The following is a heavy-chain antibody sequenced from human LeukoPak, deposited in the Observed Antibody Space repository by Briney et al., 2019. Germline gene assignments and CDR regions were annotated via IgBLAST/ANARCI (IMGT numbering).Heavy chain of an antibody. CDR2: IYYSGST. Sequence: SETLSLTCTVSGDSISSYYWSWLRQPPGKGLEWLGYIYYSGSTNYNPSLKSRVTISVDTSKNQFSLKLSSVTAADTAVYYCSRVKVDSMVRYYFDYWGQGTLVTVSS. CDR3: SRVKVDSMVRYYFDY. V-gene: IGHV4-59*01. D-gene: IGHD3-10*01. J-gene: IGHJ4*02. CDR1: GDSISSYY.